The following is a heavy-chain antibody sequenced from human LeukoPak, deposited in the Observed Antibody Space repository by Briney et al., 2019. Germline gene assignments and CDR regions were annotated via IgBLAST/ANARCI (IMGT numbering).Heavy chain of an antibody. J-gene: IGHJ4*02. V-gene: IGHV3-7*01. CDR3: ARDYSGRDVGIDY. CDR1: GFTFSSHW. D-gene: IGHD1-26*01. Sequence: GGSLRLSCAASGFTFSSHWKSWVRQAPGKGLEWVANINLHGSEKYYVDSVKGRFTISRDNGKNSLYLQLNSLRAEDTAVYYCARDYSGRDVGIDYWGRGTLVTVSS. CDR2: INLHGSEK.